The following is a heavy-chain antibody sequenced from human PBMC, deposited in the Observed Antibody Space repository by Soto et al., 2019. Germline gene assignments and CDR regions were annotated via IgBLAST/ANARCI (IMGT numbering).Heavy chain of an antibody. V-gene: IGHV3-23*01. J-gene: IGHJ4*02. CDR3: AKDWPLGSSGWYGPFDN. CDR1: GFIFSSYG. Sequence: PGGSLRLSCAASGFIFSSYGMSWVRQAPGKGLERVSGISGSGDNTYYADSVKGRFTISRDNSKNTLYLQMNSLRAEDTAVYYCAKDWPLGSSGWYGPFDNWGQGTLVTVSS. D-gene: IGHD6-19*01. CDR2: ISGSGDNT.